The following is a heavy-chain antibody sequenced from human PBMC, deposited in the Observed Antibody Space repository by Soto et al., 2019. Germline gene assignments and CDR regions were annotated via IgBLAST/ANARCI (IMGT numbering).Heavy chain of an antibody. CDR3: ARSPVGPYYDILTGPFDY. CDR1: GYTFTSYG. Sequence: ASVKVSCKASGYTFTSYGISWVRQAPGQGLEWMGWISAYNGNTNYAQKLQGRVTMTTDTSTSTAYMELRSLRSDDTAVYYCARSPVGPYYDILTGPFDYWGQGTLVTVSS. J-gene: IGHJ4*02. D-gene: IGHD3-9*01. CDR2: ISAYNGNT. V-gene: IGHV1-18*01.